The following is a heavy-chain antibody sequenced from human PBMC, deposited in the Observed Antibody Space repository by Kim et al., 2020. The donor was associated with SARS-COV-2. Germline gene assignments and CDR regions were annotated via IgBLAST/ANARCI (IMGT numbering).Heavy chain of an antibody. CDR2: INHSGST. Sequence: SETLSLTCAVYGGSFSGYYWSWIRQPPGKGLEWIGEINHSGSTNYNPSLKSRVTISVDTSKNQFSLKLSSVTAADTAVYYCARGRTGYSSSWYGRWFDP. V-gene: IGHV4-34*01. CDR1: GGSFSGYY. J-gene: IGHJ5*02. D-gene: IGHD6-13*01. CDR3: ARGRTGYSSSWYGRWFDP.